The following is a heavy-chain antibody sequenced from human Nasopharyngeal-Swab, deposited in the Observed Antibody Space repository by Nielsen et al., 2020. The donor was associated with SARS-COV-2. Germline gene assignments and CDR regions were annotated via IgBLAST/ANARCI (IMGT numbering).Heavy chain of an antibody. J-gene: IGHJ3*02. CDR1: GFPFSSYE. D-gene: IGHD6-13*01. Sequence: GESLKTPCAALGFPFSSYEMNWVRQAPGKGLEWVSYISSTGSTIYYAASVKGRFTISRDNAKNSLYLQMNSLRAEDTAVYYCARDPYSSSWYRVGAFDIWGQGTMVTVSS. CDR2: ISSTGSTI. V-gene: IGHV3-48*03. CDR3: ARDPYSSSWYRVGAFDI.